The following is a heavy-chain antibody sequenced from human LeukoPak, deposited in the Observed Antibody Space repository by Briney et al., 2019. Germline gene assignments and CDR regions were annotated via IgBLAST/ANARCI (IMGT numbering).Heavy chain of an antibody. Sequence: SETLSLTCAVYGGSFSGYYWSWIRQPPGKGLEWIGEINHSGSTNYNPSPKSRVTISVDTSKNQFSLKLSSVTAADTAVYYCARGRWGYDILTGYFGYWGQGTLVTVSS. V-gene: IGHV4-34*01. CDR3: ARGRWGYDILTGYFGY. J-gene: IGHJ4*02. CDR2: INHSGST. D-gene: IGHD3-9*01. CDR1: GGSFSGYY.